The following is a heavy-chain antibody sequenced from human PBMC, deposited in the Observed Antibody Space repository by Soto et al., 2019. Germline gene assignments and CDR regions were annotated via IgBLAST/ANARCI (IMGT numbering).Heavy chain of an antibody. CDR2: MWYDGSNK. V-gene: IGHV3-33*01. Sequence: GGSLRLSCAASGFTFSSYGMHWVRQAPGKGLEWVAVMWYDGSNKYYADSVKGRFTISRDNSKNTLYLQMNSLRAEDTAVYYCARDRCGSRGCYSYCDMYVWGQGTMVTVSS. D-gene: IGHD1-26*01. CDR3: ARDRCGSRGCYSYCDMYV. CDR1: GFTFSSYG. J-gene: IGHJ6*02.